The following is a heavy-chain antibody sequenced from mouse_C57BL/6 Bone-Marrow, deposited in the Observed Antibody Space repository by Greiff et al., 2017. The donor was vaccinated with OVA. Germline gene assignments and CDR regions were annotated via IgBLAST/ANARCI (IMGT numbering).Heavy chain of an antibody. Sequence: EVQLQQSGPELVKPGASVKIPCKASGYTFTDYNMDWVKQSHGKSLEWIGDINPNNGGTIYNQKFKGKATLTVDKSSSTAYMQLSSLTSEDSAVYYCARFTTVVSPYWYFDVWGTGTTVTVSS. CDR2: INPNNGGT. J-gene: IGHJ1*03. CDR3: ARFTTVVSPYWYFDV. V-gene: IGHV1-18*01. CDR1: GYTFTDYN. D-gene: IGHD1-1*01.